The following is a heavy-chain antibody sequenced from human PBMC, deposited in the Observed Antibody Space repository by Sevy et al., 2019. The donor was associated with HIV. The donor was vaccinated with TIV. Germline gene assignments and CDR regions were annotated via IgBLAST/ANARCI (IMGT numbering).Heavy chain of an antibody. V-gene: IGHV1-18*01. CDR3: ARDDTYSDPARYHYSYMDV. D-gene: IGHD4-17*01. CDR2: ISPYNGYT. J-gene: IGHJ6*03. CDR1: GYSFISYG. Sequence: ASVKVSCKASGYSFISYGINWVRQAPGQGLEWMGWISPYNGYTNSAQKFHDRVTLTTDTSTSTAYMELRSLRSDDTAVYYCARDDTYSDPARYHYSYMDVWGKGTTVTVSS.